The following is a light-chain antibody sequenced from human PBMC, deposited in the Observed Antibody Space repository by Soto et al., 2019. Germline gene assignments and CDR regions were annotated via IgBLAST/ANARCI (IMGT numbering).Light chain of an antibody. Sequence: EIVLTQSPGTLSLSPGEGATVSCRASQSVRNGALAWYQQKPGQAPRLLIFGASSRATDIPDRFSASGSGTHFTLTISRLVPEDFAVYYCHQYGDSAHTFGQGTKLDIK. CDR1: QSVRNGA. CDR3: HQYGDSAHT. CDR2: GAS. J-gene: IGKJ2*01. V-gene: IGKV3-20*01.